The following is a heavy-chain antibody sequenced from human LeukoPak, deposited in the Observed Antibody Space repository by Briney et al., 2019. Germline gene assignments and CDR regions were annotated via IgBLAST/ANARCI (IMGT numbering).Heavy chain of an antibody. CDR1: GFTFSDYA. CDR3: AREVRPLEFWYQLPITYYYYYGMDV. V-gene: IGHV3-7*03. Sequence: GGSLRLSCAASGFTFSDYAMNWVRQAPGKGLEWVANIKQDGSEKYYVDSVKGRFTISRDNAKNSLYLQMNSLRAEDTAVYYCAREVRPLEFWYQLPITYYYYYGMDVWGQGTMVTVSS. J-gene: IGHJ6*02. D-gene: IGHD2-2*01. CDR2: IKQDGSEK.